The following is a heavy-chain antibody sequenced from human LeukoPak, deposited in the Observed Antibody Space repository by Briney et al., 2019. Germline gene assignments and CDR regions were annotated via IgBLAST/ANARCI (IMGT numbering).Heavy chain of an antibody. D-gene: IGHD4-11*01. CDR2: ISGSGGST. Sequence: GGSLRLSCAASGFTFSSYAMSWVRHAPGKGLEWVSAISGSGGSTYYADSVKGRFTISRDNSKNTLYLQMNSLRAEDTAVYYCAQGPDYSNYVGWWGAFDIWGQGTMVTVSS. V-gene: IGHV3-23*01. J-gene: IGHJ3*02. CDR3: AQGPDYSNYVGWWGAFDI. CDR1: GFTFSSYA.